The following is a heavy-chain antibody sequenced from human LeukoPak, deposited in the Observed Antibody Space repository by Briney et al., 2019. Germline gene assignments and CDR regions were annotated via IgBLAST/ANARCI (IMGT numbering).Heavy chain of an antibody. CDR3: ARIRGSYYYYGMDV. V-gene: IGHV4-59*01. Sequence: SETLSLTCTVSGASISTSYWSWVRQPPEKGVEWIGYIYYTGNTNYNPFLKSRVTISVDTSKNQFSLKLSSVTAADTAVYYCARIRGSYYYYGMDVWGQGTTVTVSS. J-gene: IGHJ6*02. CDR1: GASISTSY. D-gene: IGHD3-3*02. CDR2: IYYTGNT.